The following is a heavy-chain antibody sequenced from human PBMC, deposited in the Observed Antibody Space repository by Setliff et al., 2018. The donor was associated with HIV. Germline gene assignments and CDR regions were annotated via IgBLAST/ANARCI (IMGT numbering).Heavy chain of an antibody. J-gene: IGHJ4*02. V-gene: IGHV4-39*01. D-gene: IGHD2-15*01. CDR1: GGSISSNTYY. Sequence: PSETLSLTCTVSGGSISSNTYYWGWIRQPPGKGLEWIGSIYYSGSTYYNPSLKSRVTISVDTSKNQFSLNLSSVTAADTAVYYCARGGLGVVGAIDYWSQGTLVTVSS. CDR3: ARGGLGVVGAIDY. CDR2: IYYSGST.